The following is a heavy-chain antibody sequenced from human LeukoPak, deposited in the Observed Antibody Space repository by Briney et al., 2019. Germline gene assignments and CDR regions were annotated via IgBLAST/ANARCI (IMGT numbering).Heavy chain of an antibody. CDR1: GYTFTGYY. CDR3: ARDSAPGDTYGLLGIDS. J-gene: IGHJ4*02. V-gene: IGHV1-2*02. D-gene: IGHD5-18*01. CDR2: ITPNRGGT. Sequence: ASVKVSCKASGYTFTGYYIHWVRQAPGQGLDWMGWITPNRGGTNYAQKFQGRVTMTRDTSISTAYMELSRLRSDDTAVYYCARDSAPGDTYGLLGIDSWGQGTLVTVSS.